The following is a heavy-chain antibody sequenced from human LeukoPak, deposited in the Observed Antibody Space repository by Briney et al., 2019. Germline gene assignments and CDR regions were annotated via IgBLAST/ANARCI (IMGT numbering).Heavy chain of an antibody. CDR1: VGTFSSYA. J-gene: IGHJ5*02. CDR3: ARDGVYCSSTSCVWFDP. V-gene: IGHV1-69*05. Sequence: SVKVSCKASVGTFSSYAISWVRQAPGQGLEWMGGIIPIFGTANYAQKFQGRVTITTDEATSTAYMELSSLRSEDTAVYCCARDGVYCSSTSCVWFDPWGQGTLVTVSS. D-gene: IGHD2-2*01. CDR2: IIPIFGTA.